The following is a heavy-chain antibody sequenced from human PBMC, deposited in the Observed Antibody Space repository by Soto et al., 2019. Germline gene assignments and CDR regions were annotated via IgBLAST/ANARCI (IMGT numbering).Heavy chain of an antibody. CDR1: GASLSSDGYY. V-gene: IGHV4-39*01. D-gene: IGHD3-9*01. J-gene: IGHJ6*02. Sequence: SETLSLTFTVTGASLSSDGYYWGWVRQPPGKGLEWIAIDSYTGNTYNNPSLKSRVTLSFDTSKNQFSLRLKSVTAADTAVYYCARQVLTGPYNYYFDRLDVWGQGTAVTVSS. CDR2: DSYTGNT. CDR3: ARQVLTGPYNYYFDRLDV.